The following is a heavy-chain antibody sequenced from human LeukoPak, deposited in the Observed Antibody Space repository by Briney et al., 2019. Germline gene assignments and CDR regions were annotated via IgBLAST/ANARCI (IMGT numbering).Heavy chain of an antibody. CDR1: GFTFSSYW. Sequence: GGSLRLSCAASGFTFSSYWMSWVRQAPGKGLEWVANIKQDGSEKHYVDSVKGRFTIYRDNAKNSLYLQMNSLRAEDTAVYYCAAVAAAGWVFDYWGQGTLVTVSS. CDR3: AAVAAAGWVFDY. V-gene: IGHV3-7*01. CDR2: IKQDGSEK. J-gene: IGHJ4*02. D-gene: IGHD6-13*01.